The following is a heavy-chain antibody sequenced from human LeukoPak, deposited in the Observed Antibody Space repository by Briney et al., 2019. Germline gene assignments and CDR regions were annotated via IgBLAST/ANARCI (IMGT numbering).Heavy chain of an antibody. J-gene: IGHJ4*02. CDR3: ARPGAAAGFAY. CDR1: GYTFTGYD. D-gene: IGHD6-13*01. V-gene: IGHV1-8*01. CDR2: MNPNSGNT. Sequence: ASVKVSCKASGYTFTGYDINWVRQATGQGLEWMGLMNPNSGNTDYAQKFQGRVTMTRNTSISTAYMELSSLTSEDTAIYYCARPGAAAGFAYWGQGTLVTVSP.